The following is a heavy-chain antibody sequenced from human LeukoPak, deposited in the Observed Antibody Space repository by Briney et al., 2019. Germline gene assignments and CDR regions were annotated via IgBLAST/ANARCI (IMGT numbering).Heavy chain of an antibody. J-gene: IGHJ4*02. CDR1: GFTFSSYG. D-gene: IGHD4-17*01. Sequence: GGSLRLSCAASGFTFSSYGMSWVRQAPGKGREWVSAISGSGGSTYYADSVKGRFTISRDNSKNTLYLQMNSLRAEDTAVYYCAKDPGLTVTPVGFDYWGQGTLVTVSS. CDR3: AKDPGLTVTPVGFDY. CDR2: ISGSGGST. V-gene: IGHV3-23*01.